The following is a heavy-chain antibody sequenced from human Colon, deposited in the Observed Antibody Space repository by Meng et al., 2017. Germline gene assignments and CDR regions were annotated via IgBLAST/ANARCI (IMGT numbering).Heavy chain of an antibody. CDR3: ARDYWGSLDY. J-gene: IGHJ4*02. CDR1: GGSVSSAAYQ. CDR2: AANSFDPSP. V-gene: IGHV4-61*08. D-gene: IGHD7-27*01. Sequence: VQLQESGPVLVRPSETLSLMCTVSGGSVSSAAYQWGWIRQPPGKGLEWIGYAANSFDPSPNYNPSLKSRVTISLDTPKNQFSLKLTSVTAADTAVYYCARDYWGSLDYWGQGILVTVSS.